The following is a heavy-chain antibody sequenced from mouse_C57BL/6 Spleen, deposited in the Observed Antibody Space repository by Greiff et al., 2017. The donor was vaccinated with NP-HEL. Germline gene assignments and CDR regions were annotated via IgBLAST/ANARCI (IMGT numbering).Heavy chain of an antibody. V-gene: IGHV1-82*01. Sequence: VQLQQSGPELVKPGALVKISCKASGYAFSSSWMNWVKQRPGKGLEWIGRIYPGDGDTNYNGKFKGKATLTADKSSSTAYMQLSSLTSEDSAVYFCAITTVVDAYWGQGTLVTVSA. CDR1: GYAFSSSW. D-gene: IGHD1-1*01. CDR2: IYPGDGDT. CDR3: AITTVVDAY. J-gene: IGHJ3*01.